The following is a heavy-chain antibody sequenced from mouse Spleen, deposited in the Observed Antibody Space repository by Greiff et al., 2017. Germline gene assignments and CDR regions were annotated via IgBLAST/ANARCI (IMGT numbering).Heavy chain of an antibody. CDR1: GFTFSDYG. CDR2: ISNLAYSI. V-gene: IGHV5-15*01. Sequence: EVHLVESGGGLVKPGGSLKLSCAASGFTFSDYGMAWVRQAPGKGPEWVAFISNLAYSIYYADTVTGRFTISRENAKNTLYLEMSSLRSEDTAMYYCARQDSMDYWGQGTSVTVSS. J-gene: IGHJ4*01. CDR3: ARQDSMDY.